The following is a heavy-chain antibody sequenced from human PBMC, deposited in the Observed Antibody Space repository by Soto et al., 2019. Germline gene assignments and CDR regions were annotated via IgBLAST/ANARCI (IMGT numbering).Heavy chain of an antibody. CDR3: AGGVRYYYGVDV. V-gene: IGHV3-74*01. CDR2: IKFDGSST. D-gene: IGHD1-1*01. CDR1: GFTFSNYW. Sequence: PGGSLRLSCVASGFTFSNYWMHWVRQAPRKGLVWVSRIKFDGSSTSYADSVKGRFTISRDNADNTVYLQMNSLRAVDTGVYYCAGGVRYYYGVDVWGQGTTVTVS. J-gene: IGHJ6*02.